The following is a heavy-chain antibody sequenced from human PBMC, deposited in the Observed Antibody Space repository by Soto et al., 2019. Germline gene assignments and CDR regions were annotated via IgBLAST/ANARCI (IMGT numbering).Heavy chain of an antibody. CDR2: ISYDGSNK. CDR3: EMLGDFDY. Sequence: LRLSCAASGFTFSSYAMHWVRQAPGKGLEWVAVISYDGSNKYYADSVKGRFTISRDNSKNTLYLQMNSLRAEDTAVYYCEMLGDFDYWGQGTLVTVSS. CDR1: GFTFSSYA. D-gene: IGHD3-10*02. V-gene: IGHV3-30-3*01. J-gene: IGHJ4*02.